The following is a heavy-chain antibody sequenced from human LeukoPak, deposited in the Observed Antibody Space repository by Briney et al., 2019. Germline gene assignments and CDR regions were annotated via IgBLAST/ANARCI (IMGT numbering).Heavy chain of an antibody. V-gene: IGHV4-30-2*01. CDR1: GGSISSGGYS. J-gene: IGHJ2*01. CDR3: ARGATHDYGDASAYWYFDL. D-gene: IGHD4-17*01. Sequence: PSQTLSLTCAVPGGSISSGGYSWSWIRQPPGKGLEWIGYIYHSGSTYYNPSLKSRVTISVDRSKNQFSLKLSSVTAADTAVYYCARGATHDYGDASAYWYFDLWGRGTLVTVSS. CDR2: IYHSGST.